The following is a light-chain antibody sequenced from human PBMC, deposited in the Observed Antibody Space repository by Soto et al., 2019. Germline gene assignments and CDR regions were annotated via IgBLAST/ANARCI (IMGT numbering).Light chain of an antibody. Sequence: QSALTQPPSVSGSPGQSITISCTGTSSDVGGYNYVSWYRQHPGKAPKLMIYDVSKRPSGVPDRFSGSKSGNTASLTISGLQAEDEADYYCCSYAGSYTHYVFGTGTKVTVL. CDR1: SSDVGGYNY. CDR3: CSYAGSYTHYV. CDR2: DVS. J-gene: IGLJ1*01. V-gene: IGLV2-11*01.